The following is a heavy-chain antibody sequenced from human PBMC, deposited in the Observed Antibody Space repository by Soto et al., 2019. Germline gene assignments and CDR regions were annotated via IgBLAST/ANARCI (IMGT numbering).Heavy chain of an antibody. CDR1: GFIFNNYA. J-gene: IGHJ3*01. CDR3: AKDRMSDNGVWDPFDV. CDR2: IGGGKGDEK. D-gene: IGHD1-26*01. Sequence: GGSLRLSCAASGFIFNNYAMNWVRQAPGKXLEWVSGIGGGKGDEKECADSVKGRLTISRDSSKNALFLQLNSLRAEDTAVYYCAKDRMSDNGVWDPFDVWGPGAMVTVSS. V-gene: IGHV3-23*01.